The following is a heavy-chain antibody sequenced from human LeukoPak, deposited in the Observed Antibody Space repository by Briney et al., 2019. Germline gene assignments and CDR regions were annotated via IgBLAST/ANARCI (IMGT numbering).Heavy chain of an antibody. V-gene: IGHV4-59*01. D-gene: IGHD4-17*01. CDR1: GGSISSSY. J-gene: IGHJ4*02. CDR3: AREGNYGDLYFDY. CDR2: IYYSGST. Sequence: SETLSLTCTVSGGSISSSYWSWIPQPPAKGLEWIGYIYYSGSTNYNPSLKSRVTISVDTSKNQFSLKLSSVTAADTAVYYCAREGNYGDLYFDYWGQGTLVTVSS.